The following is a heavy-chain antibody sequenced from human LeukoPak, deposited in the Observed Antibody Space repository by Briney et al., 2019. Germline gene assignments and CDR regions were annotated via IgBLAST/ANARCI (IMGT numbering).Heavy chain of an antibody. J-gene: IGHJ4*02. CDR2: ISYDGSNK. D-gene: IGHD4-17*01. Sequence: PGGSLRLSCAASGFTFSSYGMHWVRQAPGKGLEWVAVISYDGSNKYYADSVKGRFTISRDNSKNTLFLQMDSLRPEDTAVYYCAKDKDKDGDYVGDYWGQGTLVTVSS. CDR3: AKDKDKDGDYVGDY. CDR1: GFTFSSYG. V-gene: IGHV3-30*18.